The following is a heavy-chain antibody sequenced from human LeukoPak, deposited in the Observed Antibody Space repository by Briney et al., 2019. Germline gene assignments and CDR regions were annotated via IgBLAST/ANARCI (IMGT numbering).Heavy chain of an antibody. CDR2: MYHSGSA. V-gene: IGHV4-38-2*01. CDR1: GYYISTDYY. D-gene: IGHD2-15*01. Sequence: SETLSLTCDVSGYYISTDYYWGWIRQPPGKGLEWIASMYHSGSAYYNPSLKSRVTISVDTSKNQFSLKLNSVIAADTAVYYCARGGAVVAVYFDYWGQGTLVTVSS. CDR3: ARGGAVVAVYFDY. J-gene: IGHJ4*02.